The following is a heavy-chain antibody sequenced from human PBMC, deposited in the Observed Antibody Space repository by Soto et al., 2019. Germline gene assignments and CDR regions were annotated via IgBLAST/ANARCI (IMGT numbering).Heavy chain of an antibody. V-gene: IGHV5-10-1*01. CDR2: IDPSDSYT. CDR3: ARQGLGPYYYYYGMDV. J-gene: IGHJ6*02. Sequence: GESLKISCKGSGYSFTSYWISWVRQMPGKGLEWMGRIDPSDSYTNYSPSFQGHVTISVDKSISTAYLQWSSLKASDTAMYYCARQGLGPYYYYYGMDVWGQGTTVTVSS. CDR1: GYSFTSYW.